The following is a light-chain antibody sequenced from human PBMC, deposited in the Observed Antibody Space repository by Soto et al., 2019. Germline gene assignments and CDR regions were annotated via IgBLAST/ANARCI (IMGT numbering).Light chain of an antibody. CDR1: SGHSSYA. J-gene: IGLJ2*01. CDR2: LDSDGSH. V-gene: IGLV4-69*01. Sequence: QPVLTQSPSASASLGASVKLTCTLSSGHSSYAIAWHQQQPEKGPRYLMKLDSDGSHTKGDAIPDRFSGSSSGAERYRTISSLKSEDEADDSRQTWGTGIHVVFGGGTKLTVL. CDR3: QTWGTGIHVV.